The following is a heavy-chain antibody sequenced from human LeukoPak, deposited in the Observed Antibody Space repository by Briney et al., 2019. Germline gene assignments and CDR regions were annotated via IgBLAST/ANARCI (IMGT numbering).Heavy chain of an antibody. Sequence: GGSLRLSCAASGFTVNTNYMSWVRQAPGKGLEWVSYISSSGSTIYYADSVKGRFTISRDNARNSLYLQMNSLRAEDTAVYYCARDPSRAADAFDIWGQGTMVTVSS. V-gene: IGHV3-11*01. CDR1: GFTVNTNY. CDR2: ISSSGSTI. J-gene: IGHJ3*02. CDR3: ARDPSRAADAFDI.